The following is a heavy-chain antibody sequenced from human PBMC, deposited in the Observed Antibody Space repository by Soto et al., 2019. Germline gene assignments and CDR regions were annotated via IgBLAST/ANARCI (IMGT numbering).Heavy chain of an antibody. V-gene: IGHV3-23*01. CDR3: AKHQIAMIVVKIYFGA. CDR2: ISDSGSTT. CDR1: GFTFSDYA. J-gene: IGHJ3*01. D-gene: IGHD3-22*01. Sequence: GSLRLSCAASGFTFSDYAMTWVRQAPGKGLEWVSSISDSGSTTYYADSVKGRFTISRDNSNNTLYLQMNTLRAEDTAVYYCAKHQIAMIVVKIYFGAWGQGTTVTVSS.